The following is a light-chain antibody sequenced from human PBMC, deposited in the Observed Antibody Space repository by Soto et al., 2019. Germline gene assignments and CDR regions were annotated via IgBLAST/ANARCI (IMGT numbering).Light chain of an antibody. CDR1: QSGRSNY. V-gene: IGKV3-20*01. J-gene: IGKJ5*01. Sequence: VRTQTPDTLSLSPGERATLSCKTTQSGRSNYLAWYQQKPGQAPRLLIYASSTRATGIPDRFSGSASGTDFTLTINRLEPEDFALYYCQLYGLSPSFGQRARLEVK. CDR3: QLYGLSPS. CDR2: ASS.